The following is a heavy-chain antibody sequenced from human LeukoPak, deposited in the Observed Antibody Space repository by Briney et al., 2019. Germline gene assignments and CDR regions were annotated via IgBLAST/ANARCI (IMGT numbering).Heavy chain of an antibody. D-gene: IGHD2-2*01. J-gene: IGHJ4*02. Sequence: SETLSLTCAVYGGSFSGYYWSWIRQPPGKGPEWIGEINHSGSTNYNPSLKSRVTISVDTSKNQFSLKLSSVTAADTAVYYCARVGYCSSTSCYGGRDYWGQGTLVTVSS. V-gene: IGHV4-34*01. CDR2: INHSGST. CDR3: ARVGYCSSTSCYGGRDY. CDR1: GGSFSGYY.